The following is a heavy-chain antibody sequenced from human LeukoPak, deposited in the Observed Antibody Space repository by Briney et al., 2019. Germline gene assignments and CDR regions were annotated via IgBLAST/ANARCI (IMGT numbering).Heavy chain of an antibody. J-gene: IGHJ5*02. CDR3: ARVMVRANWFDP. Sequence: PSETLSLTCTVSGGSISSYYWSWIRQPPGKGLEWIGYIYYSGSTNYNPSLKSRVTISVDTSKNQFSLKLSSVTAADTAVYYCARVMVRANWFDPWGQGTLVTVSS. CDR1: GGSISSYY. D-gene: IGHD3-10*01. V-gene: IGHV4-59*01. CDR2: IYYSGST.